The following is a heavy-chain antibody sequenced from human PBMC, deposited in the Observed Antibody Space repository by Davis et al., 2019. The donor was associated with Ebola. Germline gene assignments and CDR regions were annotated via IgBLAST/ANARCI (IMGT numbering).Heavy chain of an antibody. V-gene: IGHV3-53*01. CDR1: GIAANFDF. J-gene: IGHJ5*02. CDR3: GRHDWFDP. Sequence: PGGSLRLSCEVSGIAANFDFINWDRQPPGKGLEWVSLIRSDREGGGTLYRDSVKGRFVVSRDNSKNTVYLQMNGLTVDDTAIYYCGRHDWFDPWGPGTLVTVSS. CDR2: IRSDREGGGT.